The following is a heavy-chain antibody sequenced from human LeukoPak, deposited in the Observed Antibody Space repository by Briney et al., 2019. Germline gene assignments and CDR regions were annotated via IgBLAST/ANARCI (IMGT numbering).Heavy chain of an antibody. V-gene: IGHV3-30*18. D-gene: IGHD2-21*02. CDR2: ISYDGSNK. CDR1: GFTFSSYG. J-gene: IGHJ4*01. CDR3: AKDLSAVTAPKAYFDF. Sequence: PWRSLTLSCAASGFTFSSYGMHWVRQAPGKGLEWVAVISYDGSNKYYPAPEKGRFTISRDYSKTTVYLQMNSLEIEDTAVYYCAKDLSAVTAPKAYFDFWGQGTLVTVPS.